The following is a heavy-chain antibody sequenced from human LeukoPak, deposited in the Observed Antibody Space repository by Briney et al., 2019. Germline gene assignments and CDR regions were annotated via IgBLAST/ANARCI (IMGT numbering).Heavy chain of an antibody. CDR1: GYTFTGNY. CDR2: INPNSGGT. CDR3: ARDGVGYYDSSGYYYFQH. V-gene: IGHV1-2*02. Sequence: ASVKVSCKASGYTFTGNYMHWVRQAPGQGLEWMGWINPNSGGTNYAQKFQGRVTMTRDTSISTAYMELSRLRSDDTGVYYCARDGVGYYDSSGYYYFQHWGQGTLVTVSS. D-gene: IGHD3-22*01. J-gene: IGHJ1*01.